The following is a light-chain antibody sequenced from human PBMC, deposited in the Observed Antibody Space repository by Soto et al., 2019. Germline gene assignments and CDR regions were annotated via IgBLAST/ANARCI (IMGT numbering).Light chain of an antibody. V-gene: IGLV2-11*01. J-gene: IGLJ3*02. CDR1: SSDIGGYNY. CDR3: CSFAGTYTFEV. CDR2: DVT. Sequence: QSALTQPRSVSGSPGQSVTISCTGTSSDIGGYNYVSWYQQYPGKAPKLIIYDVTKRPSGVPDRFSGSKSGSTASLTISRLQADDEADYYCCSFAGTYTFEVFGGGTKLTVL.